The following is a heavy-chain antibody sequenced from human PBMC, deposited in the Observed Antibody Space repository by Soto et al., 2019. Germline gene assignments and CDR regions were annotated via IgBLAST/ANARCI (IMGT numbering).Heavy chain of an antibody. CDR2: IIPIFGTA. CDR1: GGTFSSYA. V-gene: IGHV1-69*01. D-gene: IGHD5-18*01. CDR3: ARDLSDTAMAPNSDY. Sequence: QVQLVQSGAEVKKPGSSVKVSCKASGGTFSSYAISWVRQAPGQGLEWMGGIIPIFGTANYAQKFQGRVTITADESTSTAYLELSSLRSEDTAVYYCARDLSDTAMAPNSDYWGQGTLVTVSS. J-gene: IGHJ4*02.